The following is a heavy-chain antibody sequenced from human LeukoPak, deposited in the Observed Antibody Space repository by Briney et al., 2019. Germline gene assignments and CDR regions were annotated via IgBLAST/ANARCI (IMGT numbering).Heavy chain of an antibody. V-gene: IGHV1-69*13. D-gene: IGHD3-10*01. Sequence: ASVKVSCKASGGTFSSYAISWVRQAPGQGLEWMGGIIPIFGTANYAQKFQGRVTITADESTSTAYMELSSLRSEDTAVYYCVSRGNYYYYYGMDVWGQGTTVTVSS. CDR1: GGTFSSYA. J-gene: IGHJ6*02. CDR3: VSRGNYYYYYGMDV. CDR2: IIPIFGTA.